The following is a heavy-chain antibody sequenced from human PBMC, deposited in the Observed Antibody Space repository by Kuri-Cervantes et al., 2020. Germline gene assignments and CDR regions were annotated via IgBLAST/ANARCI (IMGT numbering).Heavy chain of an antibody. CDR1: GFTFSSYS. J-gene: IGHJ6*02. Sequence: GESLKISCAASGFTFSSYSMNWVRQAPGKGLEWVANIKQDGSEKYYVDSVKGRFTISRDNAKNSLYLQMNSLRDEDTAVYYCARRASRYYYGMDVWGQGTTVTVSS. CDR2: IKQDGSEK. V-gene: IGHV3-7*01. CDR3: ARRASRYYYGMDV.